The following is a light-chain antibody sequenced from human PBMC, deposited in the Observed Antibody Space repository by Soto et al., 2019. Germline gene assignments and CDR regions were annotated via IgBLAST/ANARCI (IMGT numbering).Light chain of an antibody. CDR1: QSVSSN. CDR3: QQYNNWPVT. J-gene: IGKJ4*02. V-gene: IGKV3-15*01. Sequence: EIVMSLSPAPVSVSTGDSATLSCRATQSVSSNLAWYQQIPGQSPRLLIYDTSTRATGVPARFSGSRSGPEFTLTISSLQSEDFAIYYCQQYNNWPVTFGEGTKVDIK. CDR2: DTS.